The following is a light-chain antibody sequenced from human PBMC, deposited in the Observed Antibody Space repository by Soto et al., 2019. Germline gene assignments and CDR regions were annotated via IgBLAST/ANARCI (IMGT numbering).Light chain of an antibody. CDR1: QTISTH. CDR2: AAS. Sequence: DIQMTQSPSSLSASVRDRVTITCRASQTISTHLNWYQQKPGKAPKLLIYAASTLQSGVPSRFSCNGSETDFTLTINSLQPEDFATYYCQQSLTIPYTFGQGTKLEIK. CDR3: QQSLTIPYT. J-gene: IGKJ2*01. V-gene: IGKV1-39*01.